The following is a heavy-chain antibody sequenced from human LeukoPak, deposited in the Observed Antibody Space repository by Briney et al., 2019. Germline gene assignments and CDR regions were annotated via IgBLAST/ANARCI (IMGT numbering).Heavy chain of an antibody. CDR1: GGSISSGGYY. Sequence: SETLSLTCTVSGGSISSGGYYWSWIRQHPGKGLEWIGYIYYSGSTYYNPSLKSRVTISVDTSKNQFSLKLSSVTAADTAVYYCARDHNDSSGYYSTPIRAFDIWGQGTMVTVSS. V-gene: IGHV4-31*03. CDR2: IYYSGST. J-gene: IGHJ3*02. D-gene: IGHD3-22*01. CDR3: ARDHNDSSGYYSTPIRAFDI.